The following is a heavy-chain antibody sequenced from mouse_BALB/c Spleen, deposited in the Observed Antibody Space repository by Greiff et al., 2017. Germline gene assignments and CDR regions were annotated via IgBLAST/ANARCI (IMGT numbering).Heavy chain of an antibody. CDR3: ARHEVLYALDY. CDR2: ISSGGGST. CDR1: GFAFSSYD. V-gene: IGHV5-12-1*01. Sequence: EVKLVESGGGLVKPGGSLKLSCAASGFAFSSYDMSWVRQTPEKRLEWVAYISSGGGSTYYPDTVKGRFTISRDNAKNTLYLQMSSLKSEDTAMYYCARHEVLYALDYWGQGTSVTVSS. J-gene: IGHJ4*01.